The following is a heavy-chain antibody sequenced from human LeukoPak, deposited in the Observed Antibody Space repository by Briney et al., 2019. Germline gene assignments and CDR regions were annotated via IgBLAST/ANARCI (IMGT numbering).Heavy chain of an antibody. V-gene: IGHV4-30-4*08. J-gene: IGHJ4*02. Sequence: SETLSLTCTVSVGSISSGCYYWSWIRQHPGKGLEWIGYIYYSGSTYYNPSLKSRVTISVDTSKNQFSLKLSSVTAADTAVYYCARGDSFNGDFDYWGQGTLVTVSS. CDR1: VGSISSGCYY. CDR3: ARGDSFNGDFDY. D-gene: IGHD4-17*01. CDR2: IYYSGST.